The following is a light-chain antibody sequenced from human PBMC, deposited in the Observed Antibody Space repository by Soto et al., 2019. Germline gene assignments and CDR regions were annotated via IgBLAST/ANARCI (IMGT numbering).Light chain of an antibody. CDR1: QSVSSY. J-gene: IGKJ5*01. V-gene: IGKV3-11*01. CDR3: QQRSNWPPKIT. Sequence: EFVSTQSPATLSLSPWERATLSCMASQSVSSYLAWYQQKPGQAPRLLIYDASNRATGIPARFSGSGSGTDFTLTISSLEPEDFAVYYCQQRSNWPPKITFGQGTRLEI. CDR2: DAS.